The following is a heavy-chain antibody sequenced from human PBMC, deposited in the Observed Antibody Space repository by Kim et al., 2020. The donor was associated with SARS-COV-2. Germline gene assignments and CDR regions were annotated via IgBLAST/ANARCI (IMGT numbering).Heavy chain of an antibody. V-gene: IGHV3-73*01. CDR2: IRSKSNSYET. D-gene: IGHD1-26*01. J-gene: IGHJ3*02. CDR3: TRGPPYSESYWDAFDI. Sequence: GGSLRLSCTASGLTFSDSAMHWVRQASGKGLEWVGRIRSKSNSYETAYVASVKGRFTISRDDSKNTAYLQMNSLKTEDTALYYCTRGPPYSESYWDAFDIWGQGTMVTVSP. CDR1: GLTFSDSA.